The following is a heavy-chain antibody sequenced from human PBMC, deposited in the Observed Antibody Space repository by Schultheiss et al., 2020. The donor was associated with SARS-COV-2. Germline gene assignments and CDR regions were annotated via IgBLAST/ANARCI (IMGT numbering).Heavy chain of an antibody. D-gene: IGHD3-22*01. V-gene: IGHV4-39*01. CDR1: GGSISSGGYY. CDR3: ARQGGFYYDTSGYYPDYFDY. CDR2: INHSGST. J-gene: IGHJ4*02. Sequence: SETLSLTCTVSGGSISSGGYYWSWIRQPPGKGLEWIGEINHSGSTNYNPSLKSRVTISVDTSENQFSLSLNSVTAADTAVYYCARQGGFYYDTSGYYPDYFDYWGQGTVVTVSS.